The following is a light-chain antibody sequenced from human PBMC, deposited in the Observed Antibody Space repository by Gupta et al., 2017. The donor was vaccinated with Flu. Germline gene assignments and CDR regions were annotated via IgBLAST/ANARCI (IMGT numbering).Light chain of an antibody. J-gene: IGLJ3*02. CDR2: DNS. CDR1: SSNIGAIYD. Sequence: QSVLTQPPSVSGAPGQRVTISCTGSSSNIGAIYDVHWYQQLPGTAPKLLIYDNSNRPSGVPDRFSGSKSGTSASLAITGLQAEDEAVYYCQSYDTSLSSGVFGGGTKLTVL. CDR3: QSYDTSLSSGV. V-gene: IGLV1-40*01.